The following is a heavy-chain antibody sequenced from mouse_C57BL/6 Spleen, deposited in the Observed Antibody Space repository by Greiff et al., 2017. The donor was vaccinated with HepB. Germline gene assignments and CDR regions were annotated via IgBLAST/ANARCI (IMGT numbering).Heavy chain of an antibody. Sequence: QVQLKQPGTELVKPGASVKLSCKASGYTFTSYWMHWVKQRPGQGLEWIGNINPSNGGTNYNEKFKSKATLTVDKSSNTAYMQLSNLTSEDSAVYYCERIKTTVVAHFDSWGQGTTLTVSS. V-gene: IGHV1-53*01. CDR1: GYTFTSYW. J-gene: IGHJ2*01. CDR3: ERIKTTVVAHFDS. CDR2: INPSNGGT. D-gene: IGHD1-1*01.